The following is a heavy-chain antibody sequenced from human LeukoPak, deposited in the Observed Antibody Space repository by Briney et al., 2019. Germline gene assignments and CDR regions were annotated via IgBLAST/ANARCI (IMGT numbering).Heavy chain of an antibody. J-gene: IGHJ4*02. Sequence: GGSLRLSCAASGFTFSSYGMSWVRQAPGKGLEWVSTISGGGGDTYYADSVKGRFTISRDNSKNTLYLQMNGLRAVDTALYYCAKGGDYYGSGSYIDYWGQGALVTVSS. D-gene: IGHD3-10*01. V-gene: IGHV3-23*01. CDR2: ISGGGGDT. CDR1: GFTFSSYG. CDR3: AKGGDYYGSGSYIDY.